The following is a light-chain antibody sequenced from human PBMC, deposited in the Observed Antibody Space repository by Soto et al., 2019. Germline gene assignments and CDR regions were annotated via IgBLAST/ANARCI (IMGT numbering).Light chain of an antibody. CDR2: DLT. CDR3: TSYTTSSPYLV. Sequence: QSALTQPASVSGSPGQSITISCTGTSSDVGGYNYVSWYQHHPGKAPKLMIYDLTNRPSGVSNRFSGSKSGNTASLTISGLQAEDEADYYCTSYTTSSPYLVFGGGTKLTVL. CDR1: SSDVGGYNY. V-gene: IGLV2-14*03. J-gene: IGLJ3*02.